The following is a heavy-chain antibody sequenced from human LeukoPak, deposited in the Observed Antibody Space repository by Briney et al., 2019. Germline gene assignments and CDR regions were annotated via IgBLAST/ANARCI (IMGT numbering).Heavy chain of an antibody. CDR2: ISGSGGST. J-gene: IGHJ4*02. Sequence: GGSLRLSCAASGFTFSNSAMSWVRQAPGKGLEWVSAISGSGGSTYYADSVKGHFTISRDNSKNTLYLQMNSLRAEHTAVYYCPKDVWGDYWGQGTLVSVSS. CDR3: PKDVWGDY. V-gene: IGHV3-23*01. D-gene: IGHD3-16*01. CDR1: GFTFSNSA.